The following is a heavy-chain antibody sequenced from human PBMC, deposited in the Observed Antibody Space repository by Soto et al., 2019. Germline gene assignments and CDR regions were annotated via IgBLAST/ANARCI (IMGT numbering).Heavy chain of an antibody. CDR1: GYTFTSYA. CDR2: INAGNGNT. V-gene: IGHV1-3*01. J-gene: IGHJ2*01. D-gene: IGHD1-26*01. Sequence: QVQLVQSGAEVKKPGASVKVSCKASGYTFTSYAMHWVRQAPGQRLEWMGWINAGNGNTKYSQKFQGRVTITRDTSARTAYMELSSLRSEDTAVYYCARGGSRYWYFDLWGRGTLVTVSS. CDR3: ARGGSRYWYFDL.